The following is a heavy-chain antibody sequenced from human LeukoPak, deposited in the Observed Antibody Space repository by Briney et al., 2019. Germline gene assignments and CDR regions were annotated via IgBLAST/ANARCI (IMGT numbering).Heavy chain of an antibody. CDR3: AKGGDTYDFWSGYYTGRHYYYYMDV. CDR2: IWYDGSNK. J-gene: IGHJ6*03. Sequence: PGRSLRLSCAASGFTFSSYGMHWVRQAPGKGLEWVAVIWYDGSNKYYADSVKGRFTISRDNSRNTLYLQMNSLRAEDTAVYYCAKGGDTYDFWSGYYTGRHYYYYMDVWGKGTMVTVSS. D-gene: IGHD3-3*01. CDR1: GFTFSSYG. V-gene: IGHV3-33*06.